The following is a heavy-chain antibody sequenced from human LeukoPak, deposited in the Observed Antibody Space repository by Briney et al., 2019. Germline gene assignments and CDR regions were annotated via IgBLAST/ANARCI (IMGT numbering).Heavy chain of an antibody. D-gene: IGHD3-10*01. CDR2: ISSSTSTI. CDR3: AGYGSGSF. Sequence: TGGSLRLSCTASGLTFSSHNMNWVRRAPGKGLEWVSYISSSTSTIYYADSVKGRFTISRDNAKNSLYLQMNSLRAEDTAVYYCAGYGSGSFWGQGTLVTVSS. CDR1: GLTFSSHN. V-gene: IGHV3-48*04. J-gene: IGHJ4*02.